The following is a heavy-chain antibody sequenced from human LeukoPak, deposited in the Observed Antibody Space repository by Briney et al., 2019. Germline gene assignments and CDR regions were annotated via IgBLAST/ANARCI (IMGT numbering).Heavy chain of an antibody. CDR3: ARELYCSSTSCYYNWFDP. J-gene: IGHJ5*02. V-gene: IGHV1-69*05. CDR1: GGTFSSYA. Sequence: EASVKVSCKASGGTFSSYAISWVRQAPGQGLEWMGGIIPIFGTANYAQKFQGRVTITTDESTSTAYMELSSLRSEDTAVYYCARELYCSSTSCYYNWFDPWGRGTLVTASS. CDR2: IIPIFGTA. D-gene: IGHD2-2*01.